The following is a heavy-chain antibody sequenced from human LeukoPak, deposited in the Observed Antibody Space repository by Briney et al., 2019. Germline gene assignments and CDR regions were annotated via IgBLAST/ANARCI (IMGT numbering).Heavy chain of an antibody. D-gene: IGHD2-21*02. V-gene: IGHV1-2*02. CDR1: GYTFTGYY. J-gene: IGHJ4*02. Sequence: ASVKVSCKASGYTFTGYYMHWVRQAPGQGLVWMGWINPNSGGTNYAQKFQGRVTMTRDTSISTAYMELSRLRSDDTAVYYCALAYCGGDCYFDYWGQGTLVTVSS. CDR2: INPNSGGT. CDR3: ALAYCGGDCYFDY.